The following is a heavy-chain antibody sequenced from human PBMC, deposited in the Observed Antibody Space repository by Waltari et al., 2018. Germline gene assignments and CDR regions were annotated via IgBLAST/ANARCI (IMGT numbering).Heavy chain of an antibody. Sequence: QVQLVQSGAEVKKPGASVKVSCKASGYTFTSYYMHWVRQAPGQGLEWMGRNNPRGWRTSYTQKFQGRVTMTRDTATSTVYMGLSSLRSEDTAVDYCARGITLKSSSPYAPWIDYWGQGTLVTVSS. V-gene: IGHV1-46*01. CDR3: ARGITLKSSSPYAPWIDY. J-gene: IGHJ4*02. D-gene: IGHD3-16*01. CDR2: NNPRGWRT. CDR1: GYTFTSYY.